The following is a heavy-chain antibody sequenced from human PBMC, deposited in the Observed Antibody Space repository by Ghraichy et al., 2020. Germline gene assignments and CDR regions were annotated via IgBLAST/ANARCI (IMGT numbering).Heavy chain of an antibody. CDR1: GGSISSGGYY. Sequence: SQTHSLTCTVSGGSISSGGYYWSWIRQHPGKGLEWIGYIYYSGSTYYNPSLKSRVTISVDTSKNQFSLKLSLVTAADTAVYYCARDQGDGYNPSGYYYYYGMDVWGQGTTVTVSS. CDR3: ARDQGDGYNPSGYYYYYGMDV. CDR2: IYYSGST. D-gene: IGHD5-24*01. V-gene: IGHV4-31*03. J-gene: IGHJ6*02.